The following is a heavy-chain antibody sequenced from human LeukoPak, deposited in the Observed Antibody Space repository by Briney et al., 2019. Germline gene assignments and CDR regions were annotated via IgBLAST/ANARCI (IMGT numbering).Heavy chain of an antibody. CDR2: IRYDGSKK. J-gene: IGHJ4*02. CDR1: GFTFSNYG. CDR3: ANGPHYNILTGFYKVRSHLDY. V-gene: IGHV3-30*02. Sequence: GGSLRLSCAASGFTFSNYGMHWVRQAPGKGLEWVAFIRYDGSKKYYADSAKGRFTISRDNSKNTLYLQMNSLRAEDTAMYYCANGPHYNILTGFYKVRSHLDYWGQGTLVTVSS. D-gene: IGHD3-9*01.